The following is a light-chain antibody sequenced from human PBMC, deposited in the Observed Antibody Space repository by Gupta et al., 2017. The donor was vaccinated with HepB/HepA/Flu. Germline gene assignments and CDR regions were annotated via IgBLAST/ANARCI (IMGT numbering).Light chain of an antibody. CDR1: SPYISGNY. V-gene: IGLV1-47*01. CDR3: AAWDASLSGVV. CDR2: SNN. J-gene: IGLJ3*02. Sequence: QSVLTQPPSASGTPGQRVTISCSGGSPYISGNYVYWYQQLPGAAPKLLIYSNNPRPSGVPARFSGSKSGTSTSLAISGLRSDDEADYYCAAWDASLSGVVFGGGTKLTVL.